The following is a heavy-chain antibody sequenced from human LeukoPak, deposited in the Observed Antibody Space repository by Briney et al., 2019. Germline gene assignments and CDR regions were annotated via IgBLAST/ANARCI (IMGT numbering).Heavy chain of an antibody. Sequence: ASVKASCKASGGTFSSYAINWVRQATGQGLEWMGMIDPSDGNTTYTQKFQGRVTMTRDTSTSTVYMELSSLGSEDTAVYYCARASSTAVAIYYYYDMDVWGQGTTVTVSS. J-gene: IGHJ6*02. D-gene: IGHD6-19*01. CDR1: GGTFSSYA. CDR3: ARASSTAVAIYYYYDMDV. V-gene: IGHV1-46*01. CDR2: IDPSDGNT.